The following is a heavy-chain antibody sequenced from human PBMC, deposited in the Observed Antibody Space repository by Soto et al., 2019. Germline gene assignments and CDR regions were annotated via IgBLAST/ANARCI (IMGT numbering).Heavy chain of an antibody. CDR1: GGSISSYY. CDR2: IYYSGST. Sequence: SETPSLTCTVSGGSISSYYWSWIRQPPGKGLEWIGYIYYSGSTNYNPSLKSRVTISVDTSKNQFSLKLSSVTAADTAVYYCARDQYYGMDVWGQGTTVTVSS. V-gene: IGHV4-59*01. J-gene: IGHJ6*02. CDR3: ARDQYYGMDV.